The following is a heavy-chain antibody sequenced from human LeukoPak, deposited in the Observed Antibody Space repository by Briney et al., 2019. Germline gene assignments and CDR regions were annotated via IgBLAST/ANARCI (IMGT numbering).Heavy chain of an antibody. CDR2: INHSGST. Sequence: SETLSLTCAVYGGSFSGYYWSWIRQPPGKGLEWIGEINHSGSTNYNPSLKSRVTISVDTSKNQFSLKLSSVTAADTAVYYCVSQTPLYSGSFYFDYWGQGTLVTVSS. CDR1: GGSFSGYY. CDR3: VSQTPLYSGSFYFDY. D-gene: IGHD1-26*01. V-gene: IGHV4-34*01. J-gene: IGHJ4*02.